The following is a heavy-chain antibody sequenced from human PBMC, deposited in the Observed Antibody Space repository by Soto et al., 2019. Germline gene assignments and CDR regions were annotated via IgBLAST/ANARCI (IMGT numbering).Heavy chain of an antibody. CDR3: ANALVIAAAGRYYFYGVDV. CDR1: GFTFSSYA. V-gene: IGHV3-23*01. Sequence: PGGSLRLSCAASGFTFSSYAMSWVRQAPGKGLEWVSAISGSGDTTYYAGSVKGRFSISRDNSKNTLYLQMNSLRAEDTAVYYCANALVIAAAGRYYFYGVDVWGQGTTVTVSS. CDR2: ISGSGDTT. J-gene: IGHJ6*02. D-gene: IGHD6-13*01.